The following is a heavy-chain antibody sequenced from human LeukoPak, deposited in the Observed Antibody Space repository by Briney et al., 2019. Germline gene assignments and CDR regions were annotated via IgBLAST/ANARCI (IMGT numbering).Heavy chain of an antibody. V-gene: IGHV3-23*01. Sequence: PGGSLRLSCAASGFTFSTYAMSWVRQAPGKGLEWVSGISGSGGSTYYADSVKGRFTISRDNSNNTLYLQMNNLRAEDTAVYYCAKVSTNNWNRHVDYWGQGTLVTVSS. CDR2: ISGSGGST. CDR3: AKVSTNNWNRHVDY. J-gene: IGHJ4*02. CDR1: GFTFSTYA. D-gene: IGHD1/OR15-1a*01.